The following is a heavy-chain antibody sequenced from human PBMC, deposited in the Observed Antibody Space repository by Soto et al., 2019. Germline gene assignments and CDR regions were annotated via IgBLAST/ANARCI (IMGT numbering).Heavy chain of an antibody. J-gene: IGHJ4*02. Sequence: GASVKVSCKASGGTFSSYAISWVRQAPGQGLEWMGGIIPIFGTANYAQKFQGRVTITADESTSTAYMELSSLRSEDTAVYYCASSSSISLYDFWSGYPRGFAYWGQGTLVTVSS. CDR2: IIPIFGTA. V-gene: IGHV1-69*13. CDR1: GGTFSSYA. D-gene: IGHD3-3*01. CDR3: ASSSSISLYDFWSGYPRGFAY.